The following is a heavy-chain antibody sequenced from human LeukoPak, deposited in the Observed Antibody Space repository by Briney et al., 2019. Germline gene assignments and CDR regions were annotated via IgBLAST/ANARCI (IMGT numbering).Heavy chain of an antibody. Sequence: GGSLRLSCAASGFTFSSYAMSWVRQAPGKGLEWVGRIKSKTDGGTTDYAAPVKGRFTISRDDSKNTLYLQMNSLKTEDTAVYYCTTVVAYYDYVWGSYRLNNTLNFDYWGQGTLVTVSS. J-gene: IGHJ4*02. CDR1: GFTFSSYA. D-gene: IGHD3-16*02. CDR3: TTVVAYYDYVWGSYRLNNTLNFDY. V-gene: IGHV3-15*01. CDR2: IKSKTDGGTT.